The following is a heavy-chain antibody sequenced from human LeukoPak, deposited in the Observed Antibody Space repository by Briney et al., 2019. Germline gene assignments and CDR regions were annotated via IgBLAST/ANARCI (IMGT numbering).Heavy chain of an antibody. Sequence: ASVKVSCKASGYTFTGYYMHWVRQAPGQGLEWMGWINPNSGGTNYAQKFQGRVTMTRDTSISTAYMELSRLRSDDTAVYYCARVLYDFWSGYYTGFGHWGQGTLVTVSS. D-gene: IGHD3-3*01. J-gene: IGHJ4*02. CDR2: INPNSGGT. V-gene: IGHV1-2*02. CDR1: GYTFTGYY. CDR3: ARVLYDFWSGYYTGFGH.